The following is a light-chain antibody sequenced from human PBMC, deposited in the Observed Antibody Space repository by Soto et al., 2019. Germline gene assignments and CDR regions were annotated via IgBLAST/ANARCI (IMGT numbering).Light chain of an antibody. CDR1: QSLLHSTGDNY. CDR2: LGS. CDR3: MQALYTPDT. J-gene: IGKJ4*01. Sequence: DVVMTQSPLSLAVTPGEPASISCRSSQSLLHSTGDNYLDWYLQKPGQSPQLLIYLGSNRAAGVPDRFSGSGSGTDFTLKIRRVEAEDVGVYYCMQALYTPDTFGGGTKVEIK. V-gene: IGKV2-28*01.